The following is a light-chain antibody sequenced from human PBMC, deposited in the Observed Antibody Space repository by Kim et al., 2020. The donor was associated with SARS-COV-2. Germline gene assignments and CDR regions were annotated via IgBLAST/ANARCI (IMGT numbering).Light chain of an antibody. V-gene: IGLV6-57*03. CDR1: SGSIASNY. J-gene: IGLJ3*02. CDR2: EDN. CDR3: QSYDSSNHWV. Sequence: KPVTISFTRRSGSIASNYVQWYQQRPGSAPTTVIYEDNQRPSGVPDRFSGSIDSSSNSASLTISGLKTEDEADYYCQSYDSSNHWVFGGGTQLTVL.